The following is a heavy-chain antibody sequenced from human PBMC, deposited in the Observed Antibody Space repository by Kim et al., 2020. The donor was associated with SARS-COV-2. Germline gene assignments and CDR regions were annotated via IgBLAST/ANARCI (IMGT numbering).Heavy chain of an antibody. J-gene: IGHJ4*02. CDR3: ARETLEVTDY. Sequence: SKKYYADSVKGRFTISRDKSKNTLYLQMNSLGAEDTAVYYCARETLEVTDYWGQGTLVTVSS. V-gene: IGHV3-30-3*01. D-gene: IGHD5-18*01. CDR2: SKK.